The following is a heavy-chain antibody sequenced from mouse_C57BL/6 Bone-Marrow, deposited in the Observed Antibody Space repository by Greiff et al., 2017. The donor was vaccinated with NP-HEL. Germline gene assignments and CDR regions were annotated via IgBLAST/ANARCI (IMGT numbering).Heavy chain of an antibody. CDR3: TTTRPYLYYAFAY. J-gene: IGHJ3*01. D-gene: IGHD2-1*01. Sequence: DVQLQESGAELVRPGASVKLSCTASGFNIKDDYMHWVKQRPEQGLEWIGWIDPENGDTEYASKFQGKATITADTSSNTAYLQLSSLTSEDTAVYYCTTTRPYLYYAFAYWGQGTLVTVSA. CDR1: GFNIKDDY. CDR2: IDPENGDT. V-gene: IGHV14-4*01.